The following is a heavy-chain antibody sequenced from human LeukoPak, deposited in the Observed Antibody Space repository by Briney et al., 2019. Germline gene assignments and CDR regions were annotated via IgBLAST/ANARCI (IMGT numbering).Heavy chain of an antibody. CDR1: GYTFTSYY. CDR3: ARDLVGWNYSGEFDP. J-gene: IGHJ5*02. CDR2: INPSGGST. V-gene: IGHV1-46*01. Sequence: GASVKVSCKASGYTFTSYYMHWVRQAPGQGLEWMGIINPSGGSTSYAQKFQGRVTMTRDMSTSTVYMELSSLRSEDTAAYYCARDLVGWNYSGEFDPWGQGTLVTVSS. D-gene: IGHD1-7*01.